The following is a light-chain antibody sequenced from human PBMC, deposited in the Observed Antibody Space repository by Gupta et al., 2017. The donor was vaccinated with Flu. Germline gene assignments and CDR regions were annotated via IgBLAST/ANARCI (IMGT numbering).Light chain of an antibody. Sequence: SYVLAQAPSVSVAPGTAARISCGGNNIRSKSVHWDQQKPGQAPVLVVYDDKHRPSGIPERFSGSNSGNTATLTISGVEPGDEADYYCHVWDSSSDQGVFGTGTKVTVL. CDR2: DDK. J-gene: IGLJ1*01. V-gene: IGLV3-21*03. CDR1: NIRSKS. CDR3: HVWDSSSDQGV.